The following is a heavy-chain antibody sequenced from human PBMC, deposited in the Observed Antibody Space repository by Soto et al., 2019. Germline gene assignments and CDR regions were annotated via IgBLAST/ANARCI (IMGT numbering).Heavy chain of an antibody. D-gene: IGHD6-6*01. CDR3: ARAASYASSYYFDF. J-gene: IGHJ4*02. CDR2: IYYSGST. V-gene: IGHV4-61*01. CDR1: GGSVSSGRYY. Sequence: SETLSLTCPVSGGSVSSGRYYFICIRQPPGNGLELIGFIYYSGSTSYYPSFKSRVTISLDTSRNQFSLKLSSVTAADTAVYYCARAASYASSYYFDFWGQGTLVTVSS.